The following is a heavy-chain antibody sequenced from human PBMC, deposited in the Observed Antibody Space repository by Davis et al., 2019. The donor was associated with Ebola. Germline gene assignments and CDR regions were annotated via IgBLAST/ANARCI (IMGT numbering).Heavy chain of an antibody. Sequence: GGSLRLSCAASGFTFSSYWMSWVRQAPGKGLEWLSTISGSSDTTHYADSVKGRFTISRDNSKNTLSLQVNSLRAEDTAVYFCAKDRGFNYGSDYWGQGTLVTVSS. D-gene: IGHD5-18*01. J-gene: IGHJ4*02. CDR1: GFTFSSYW. CDR3: AKDRGFNYGSDY. V-gene: IGHV3-23*01. CDR2: ISGSSDTT.